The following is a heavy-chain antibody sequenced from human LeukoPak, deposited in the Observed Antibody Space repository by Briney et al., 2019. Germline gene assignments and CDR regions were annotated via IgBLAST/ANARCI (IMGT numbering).Heavy chain of an antibody. V-gene: IGHV1-8*02. Sequence: ASVKVSCKASGYTFTTYNINWVRQAPGQGLEWMGWMNPNSGNTGYAQKFQGRVTMTRNTSISTAYMELSSLRSEDTAVYYCARGLKGLAAAAGRSHNWFDPWGQGTLVTVSS. J-gene: IGHJ5*02. D-gene: IGHD6-13*01. CDR3: ARGLKGLAAAAGRSHNWFDP. CDR1: GYTFTTYN. CDR2: MNPNSGNT.